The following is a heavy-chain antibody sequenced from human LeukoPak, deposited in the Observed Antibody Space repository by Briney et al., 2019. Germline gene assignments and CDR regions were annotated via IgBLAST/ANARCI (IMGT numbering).Heavy chain of an antibody. CDR2: ISAYNANT. CDR3: VRDRDCSRSDCYSPAVGWFAP. CDR1: GYTFTIYA. Sequence: GASVKVSCKASGYTFTIYAISWVRQAPGQGLEWMGWISAYNANTSYAQKLQARVTMTRDTSTTTAYMELRSLRFDDTAVYYCVRDRDCSRSDCYSPAVGWFAPWGQGTLVTVSS. D-gene: IGHD2-15*01. V-gene: IGHV1-18*04. J-gene: IGHJ5*02.